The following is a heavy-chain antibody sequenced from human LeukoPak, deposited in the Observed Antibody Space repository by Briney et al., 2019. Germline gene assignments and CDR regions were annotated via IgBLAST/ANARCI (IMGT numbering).Heavy chain of an antibody. CDR2: TYYRSKWYN. Sequence: SQTLSLTCAISGDSVSSDSAAWNWIRQSPSRGLEWLGRTYYRSKWYNDYAVSVKSRITINPDTSKNQFSLQLNSVTPEDTAVYYCARGPQLLVVANYYYYYMDVWGKGTTVTTSS. J-gene: IGHJ6*03. D-gene: IGHD5-18*01. CDR3: ARGPQLLVVANYYYYYMDV. CDR1: GDSVSSDSAA. V-gene: IGHV6-1*01.